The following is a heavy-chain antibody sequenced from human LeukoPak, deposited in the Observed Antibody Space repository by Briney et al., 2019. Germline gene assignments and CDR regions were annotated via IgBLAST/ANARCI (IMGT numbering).Heavy chain of an antibody. CDR2: IKSNPDGGTT. CDR1: GLPYRNAW. Sequence: GSLSLSCVASGLPYRNAWMTWVRQAPGKELEWVGRIKSNPDGGTTDFAASVKGRFFISRDDSKSTLSLQMNSLKIEHTAVYYCTTGGPHISGHPLDYWGQGIPVTVSS. CDR3: TTGGPHISGHPLDY. J-gene: IGHJ4*02. V-gene: IGHV3-15*05. D-gene: IGHD2-15*01.